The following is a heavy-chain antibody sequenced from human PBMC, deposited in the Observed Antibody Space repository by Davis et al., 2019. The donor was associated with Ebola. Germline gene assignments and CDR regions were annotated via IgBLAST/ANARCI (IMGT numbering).Heavy chain of an antibody. J-gene: IGHJ6*02. D-gene: IGHD3-3*01. CDR1: GYTFTSYG. V-gene: IGHV1-18*04. Sequence: ASVKVSCKASGYTFTSYGISWVRQAPGQGLKWMGWISAYNGNTNYAQKLQGRVTMTRDTSTSTVYMELSSLRSEDTAVYYCAIGNSYDFWIAGMDVWGQGTTVTVSS. CDR3: AIGNSYDFWIAGMDV. CDR2: ISAYNGNT.